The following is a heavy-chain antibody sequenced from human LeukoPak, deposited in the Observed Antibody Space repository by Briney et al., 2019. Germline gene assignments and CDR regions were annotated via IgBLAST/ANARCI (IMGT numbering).Heavy chain of an antibody. CDR2: IYSGGNT. CDR1: GFTFSSYA. J-gene: IGHJ4*01. CDR3: AKLQGDITMVRGVPNGFDY. V-gene: IGHV3-23*01. Sequence: PGGSLRLSCAASGFTFSSYAMSWVRQAPGKGLEWVSIIYSGGNTYYADSVKGRFTISRDNSKNTLYLQMNSLRAEDTAVYYCAKLQGDITMVRGVPNGFDYWGQGTLVTVSS. D-gene: IGHD3-10*01.